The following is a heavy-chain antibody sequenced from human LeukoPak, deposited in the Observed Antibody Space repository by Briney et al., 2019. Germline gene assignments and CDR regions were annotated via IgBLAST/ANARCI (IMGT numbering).Heavy chain of an antibody. Sequence: SETLSLTCTVFGGSISGYYWSWVRQPAGKGLEWIGRIHSNDGTNFNPSLKSRVTMSLDTSKNQFSLKLTSVTAADTAVYYCARGAATYDFQYWGQGTLVAVSS. CDR2: IHSNDGT. CDR3: ARGAATYDFQY. V-gene: IGHV4-4*07. D-gene: IGHD6-25*01. J-gene: IGHJ1*01. CDR1: GGSISGYY.